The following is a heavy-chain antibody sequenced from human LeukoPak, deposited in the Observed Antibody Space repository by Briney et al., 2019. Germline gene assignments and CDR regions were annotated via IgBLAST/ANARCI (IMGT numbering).Heavy chain of an antibody. V-gene: IGHV4-61*02. Sequence: SETLSLTCTVSGGSISSGSYYWSWIRQPAGKGLEWIGRIYTSGSTNYNPSLKSRVTISVDTSKNQFSLKLSSVTAADTAVYYCAREGITMVRGVRYYMDVWGKGTTVTVSS. CDR3: AREGITMVRGVRYYMDV. CDR1: GGSISSGSYY. D-gene: IGHD3-10*01. CDR2: IYTSGST. J-gene: IGHJ6*03.